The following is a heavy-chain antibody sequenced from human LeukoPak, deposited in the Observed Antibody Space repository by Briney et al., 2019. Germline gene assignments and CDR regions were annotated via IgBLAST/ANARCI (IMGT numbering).Heavy chain of an antibody. D-gene: IGHD3-22*01. CDR3: AKHSHDGSAPYYEVQLDY. CDR1: GFTFSSYG. Sequence: GGSLRLSCAASGFTFSSYGMHWVRQAPGKGLEWVSTISRSGVATYYANSVKGRFTISRDNSKNTVYVQMNSLRAEDTAIYYCAKHSHDGSAPYYEVQLDYWGQGTLVTVSS. V-gene: IGHV3-23*01. J-gene: IGHJ4*02. CDR2: ISRSGVAT.